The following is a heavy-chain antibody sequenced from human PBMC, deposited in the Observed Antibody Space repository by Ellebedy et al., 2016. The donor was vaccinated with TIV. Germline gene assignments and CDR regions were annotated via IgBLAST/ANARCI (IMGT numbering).Heavy chain of an antibody. D-gene: IGHD3-22*01. CDR1: GFTFTSSA. V-gene: IGHV1-58*02. Sequence: AASVKVSCKASGFTFTSSAMQWVRQARGQRLEWIGWIVVGSGNTNYAQKFQERVTITRDMSTSTAYMELSSLRSEDTAVYYCAAGSDDSSGYPKPYWYFDLWGRGTLVTVSS. CDR2: IVVGSGNT. CDR3: AAGSDDSSGYPKPYWYFDL. J-gene: IGHJ2*01.